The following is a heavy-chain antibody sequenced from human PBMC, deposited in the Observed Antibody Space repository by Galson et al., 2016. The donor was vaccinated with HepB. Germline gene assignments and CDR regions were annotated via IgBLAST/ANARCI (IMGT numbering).Heavy chain of an antibody. D-gene: IGHD3-10*01. V-gene: IGHV3-23*01. CDR3: AGGRDSGNYKEILDY. Sequence: SLRLSCAASGFTFSTYAMTWVRQPPGKGLEWLSSISGSGTSTYYADSVEGHFNISRDNSKNTLYLQMNSLRAGDTAVDYWAGGRDSGNYKEILDYWGQGTLVTVSS. CDR2: ISGSGTST. J-gene: IGHJ4*02. CDR1: GFTFSTYA.